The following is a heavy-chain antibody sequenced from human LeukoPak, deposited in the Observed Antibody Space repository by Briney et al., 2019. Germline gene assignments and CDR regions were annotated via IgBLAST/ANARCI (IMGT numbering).Heavy chain of an antibody. CDR2: ISWDGRRT. V-gene: IGHV3-43*01. Sequence: GGSLRLSCAASGFSFDDYTMHWVRHAPGKGLEWVSLISWDGRRTFYADSVKGRFTVSRDNSKNSLYLQMNSLRTEDTAFYYCAKDIRAYDSSGYDYWGQGTRVTVSS. D-gene: IGHD3-22*01. CDR1: GFSFDDYT. J-gene: IGHJ4*02. CDR3: AKDIRAYDSSGYDY.